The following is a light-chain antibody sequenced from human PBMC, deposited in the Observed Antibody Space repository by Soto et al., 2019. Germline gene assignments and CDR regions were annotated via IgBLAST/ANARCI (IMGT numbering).Light chain of an antibody. CDR3: QQYGRSPWT. V-gene: IGKV3-20*01. Sequence: EIVLTESPGTLSLSPGDRATLSCRASQSVSSSYLAWYQQKPGQAPGIXIYGASSRATGIPDRFSGSGSGTEFTLTISRLEPEDFEVYYCQQYGRSPWTFGQGTKVDIK. CDR2: GAS. CDR1: QSVSSSY. J-gene: IGKJ1*01.